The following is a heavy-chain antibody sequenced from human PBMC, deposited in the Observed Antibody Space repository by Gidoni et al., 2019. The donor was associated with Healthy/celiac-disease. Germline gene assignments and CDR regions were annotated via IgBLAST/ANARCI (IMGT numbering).Heavy chain of an antibody. Sequence: QVQLGQSGAEVKKPGAAEKVSCKASGYPFTSYYMHWVRQAPGQGLEWMGIINPRGGSTSYAQKFQGRVTMTRATSTSTVYMDLSSLRSGDTAVYYCAIAITFGGGDWGQGPLVTVSS. D-gene: IGHD3-16*01. CDR2: INPRGGST. CDR3: AIAITFGGGD. V-gene: IGHV1-46*01. CDR1: GYPFTSYY. J-gene: IGHJ4*02.